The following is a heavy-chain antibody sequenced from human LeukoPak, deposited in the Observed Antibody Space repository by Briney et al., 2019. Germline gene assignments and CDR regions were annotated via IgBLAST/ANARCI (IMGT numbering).Heavy chain of an antibody. CDR3: AKDMVAVPGGAFDI. J-gene: IGHJ3*02. V-gene: IGHV3-9*01. CDR1: GFTFDDYA. D-gene: IGHD6-19*01. Sequence: GGSLRLSCAASGFTFDDYAMHWVRQAPGKGLEWVSGISWNSGSIGYADSVKGRFTISRDNAKNSLYLQMNSLRAEDTALYHCAKDMVAVPGGAFDIWGQGTMVTVSS. CDR2: ISWNSGSI.